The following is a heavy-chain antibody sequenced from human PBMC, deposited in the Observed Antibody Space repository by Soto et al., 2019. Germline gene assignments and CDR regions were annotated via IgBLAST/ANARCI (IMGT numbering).Heavy chain of an antibody. CDR1: GFTFSSYS. CDR3: ARDLHSHYYYGMDV. D-gene: IGHD4-4*01. V-gene: IGHV3-48*02. J-gene: IGHJ6*02. Sequence: EVQLVESGGGLVQPGGSLRLSCAASGFTFSSYSMNWVRQAPGRGLEWVSYISSSSSTIYYADSVKGRFTISRDNAKNSLYLQMNSLRDEDTAVYYCARDLHSHYYYGMDVWGQGTTVTVSS. CDR2: ISSSSSTI.